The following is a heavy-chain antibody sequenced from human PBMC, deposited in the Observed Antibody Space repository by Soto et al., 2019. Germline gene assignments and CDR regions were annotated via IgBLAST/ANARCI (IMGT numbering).Heavy chain of an antibody. D-gene: IGHD2-21*01. CDR3: ACHRQHYGGRAYDY. J-gene: IGHJ4*02. V-gene: IGHV5-10-1*01. CDR1: GYTFTTYL. Sequence: GESLKSSCQGSGYTFTTYLITCVRQMAWRGLEWMVRIDPSDSYTNYSPSFQGHVTISADKSTNTAYLEWRSLKASDSAIYYCACHRQHYGGRAYDYWGQGTLVTVSS. CDR2: IDPSDSYT.